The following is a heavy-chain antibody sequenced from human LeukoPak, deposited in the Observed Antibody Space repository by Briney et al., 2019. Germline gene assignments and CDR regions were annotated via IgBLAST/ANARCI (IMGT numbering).Heavy chain of an antibody. CDR3: ARYIAVAGFGFDY. D-gene: IGHD6-19*01. V-gene: IGHV1-8*01. Sequence: GASVKVSCKATGYSFTSYDINWVQQATGQGLEWMGWMNANSGNTGYAQKFQGRVIMTRNTSISTAYMELSSLRSEDTAVYYCARYIAVAGFGFDYWGQGTLVTVSS. J-gene: IGHJ4*02. CDR2: MNANSGNT. CDR1: GYSFTSYD.